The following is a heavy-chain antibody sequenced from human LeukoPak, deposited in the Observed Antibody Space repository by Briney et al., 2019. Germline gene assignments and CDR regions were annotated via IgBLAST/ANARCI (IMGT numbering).Heavy chain of an antibody. V-gene: IGHV3-23*01. CDR2: ISAGGGSP. Sequence: PGGSLRLSCAASGFTFSSYAMSWVRQAPGKRLEWVSAISAGGGSPYYADSVKGRFTISRDNSKNTLYLQMNSLRAEDTAVYYCAKDGGIAEAGGWFDPWGQGTLVTVSS. CDR1: GFTFSSYA. CDR3: AKDGGIAEAGGWFDP. D-gene: IGHD6-13*01. J-gene: IGHJ5*02.